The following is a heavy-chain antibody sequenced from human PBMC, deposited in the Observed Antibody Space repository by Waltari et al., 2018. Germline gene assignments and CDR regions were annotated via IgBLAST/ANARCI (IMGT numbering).Heavy chain of an antibody. D-gene: IGHD5-12*01. CDR2: INHSGST. V-gene: IGHV4-34*01. CDR1: GGSFSGYY. Sequence: QVQLQQWGAGLLKPSETLSLTCAVYGGSFSGYYWSWFRQPPGKGLEWIGEINHSGSTNYNPSPKSRVTISVDTSKNQFSLKLSSVTAADTAVYYCARGRGYVRLLFDYWGQGTLVTVSS. J-gene: IGHJ4*02. CDR3: ARGRGYVRLLFDY.